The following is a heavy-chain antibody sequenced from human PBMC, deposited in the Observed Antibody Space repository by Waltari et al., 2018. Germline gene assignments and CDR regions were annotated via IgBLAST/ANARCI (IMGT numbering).Heavy chain of an antibody. CDR3: AGGYYESSGFSFYYFYHMDV. Sequence: QVQLVQSGAAVKKPGSSVTVSCKASGGSFASYGISWVRQAPGQGLEWRGGIIPTVGTTNYAQKFQGRVTINADKSTSTAYMHLTSLRSEDAAVYYCAGGYYESSGFSFYYFYHMDVWGKGTTVTVSS. CDR2: IIPTVGTT. CDR1: GGSFASYG. D-gene: IGHD3-22*01. V-gene: IGHV1-69*14. J-gene: IGHJ6*03.